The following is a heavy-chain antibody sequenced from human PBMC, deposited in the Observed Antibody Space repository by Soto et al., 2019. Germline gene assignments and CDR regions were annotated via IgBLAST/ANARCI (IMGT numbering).Heavy chain of an antibody. V-gene: IGHV3-30*04. CDR3: ARSIAVAGLDY. CDR2: ISNDETKK. J-gene: IGHJ4*02. D-gene: IGHD6-19*01. Sequence: GSLLLSCAASGFFFKTYAIHWVRQAPGKGLEWVAVISNDETKKYFADPVKCRVSISRDSSKNTFYLQMDSLRAEDTAVYYGARSIAVAGLDYWGPGTLGTASS. CDR1: GFFFKTYA.